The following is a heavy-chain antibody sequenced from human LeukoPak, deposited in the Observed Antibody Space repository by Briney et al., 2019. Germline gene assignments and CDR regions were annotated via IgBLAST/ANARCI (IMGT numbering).Heavy chain of an antibody. Sequence: AETLSLTCTVSGGSINSRRNYWGWLREPRGKGLEGIGSFYYSVSTNYNPSLKSRVTISLDASKNQFSLMVTSVTAADTAVYFCSRHYPSVNNPFAPWGQGTLVTVSS. V-gene: IGHV4-39*01. CDR2: FYYSVST. CDR1: GGSINSRRNY. D-gene: IGHD3-16*02. J-gene: IGHJ5*02. CDR3: SRHYPSVNNPFAP.